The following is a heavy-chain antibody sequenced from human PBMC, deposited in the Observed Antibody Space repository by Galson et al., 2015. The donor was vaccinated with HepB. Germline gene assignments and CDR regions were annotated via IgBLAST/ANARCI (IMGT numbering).Heavy chain of an antibody. V-gene: IGHV3-15*07. J-gene: IGHJ4*02. D-gene: IGHD4-17*01. CDR3: TAAFMTTVTPPDY. Sequence: SLRLSCAASGFTFSNAWMNWVRQAPGKGLEWVGRIKSKTDGGTTDYAAPVKGRFTISRDDSKNTLYLQMNSLKTEDTAVYYCTAAFMTTVTPPDYWGQGTLVTVSS. CDR2: IKSKTDGGTT. CDR1: GFTFSNAW.